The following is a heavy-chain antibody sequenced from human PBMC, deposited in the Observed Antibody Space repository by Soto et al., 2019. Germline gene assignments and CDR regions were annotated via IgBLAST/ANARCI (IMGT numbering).Heavy chain of an antibody. CDR1: GGTFSSYA. D-gene: IGHD6-13*01. CDR2: IIPIFGTA. Sequence: SVQVSCKASGGTFSSYAISWVRQAPGQGLEWMGGIIPIFGTANYAQKFQGRVTITADESTSIAYMELSSLRSEDTAVYYCARDLGYSSSWYHFWGQGTLVTVSS. CDR3: ARDLGYSSSWYHF. J-gene: IGHJ4*02. V-gene: IGHV1-69*13.